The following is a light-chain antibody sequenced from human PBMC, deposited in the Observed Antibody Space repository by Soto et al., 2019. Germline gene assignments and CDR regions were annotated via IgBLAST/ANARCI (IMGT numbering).Light chain of an antibody. CDR1: QSVSSN. V-gene: IGKV3-15*01. Sequence: EIVMTQSPATLSVSPGERATLSCRASQSVSSNLAWYQQKPGQAPRLLIYGASTRATGIPARFSGSGSGTEFTLTISILQSEDFAVYYCHQYNNWYTFGQGTKLEIK. J-gene: IGKJ2*01. CDR3: HQYNNWYT. CDR2: GAS.